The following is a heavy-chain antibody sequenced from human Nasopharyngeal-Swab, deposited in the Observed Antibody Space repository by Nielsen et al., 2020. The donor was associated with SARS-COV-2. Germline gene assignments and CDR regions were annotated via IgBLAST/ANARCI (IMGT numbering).Heavy chain of an antibody. Sequence: AGSLTLSCAASGFTFNNYNFNWVRQAPGQGLEWVSSISSSSSYIYYEDSVKGRFTIARDNAKNSLYLQMNSLRAEDTAVYYCARDGLDYDFWSAYFMDVWGQGTTVTVSS. CDR3: ARDGLDYDFWSAYFMDV. CDR2: ISSSSSYI. V-gene: IGHV3-21*01. CDR1: GFTFNNYN. D-gene: IGHD3-3*01. J-gene: IGHJ6*02.